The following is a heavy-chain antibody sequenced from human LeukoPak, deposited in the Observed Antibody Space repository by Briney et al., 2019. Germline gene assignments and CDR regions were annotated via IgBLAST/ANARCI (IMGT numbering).Heavy chain of an antibody. CDR3: ARGYDSSSWYVRPRAPQQPTSPFDY. CDR1: GYTFTRYY. J-gene: IGHJ4*02. V-gene: IGHV1-46*01. Sequence: ASVKVSCKTSGYTFTRYYMHWVRQAPGQGLDGMGIINPSGCSPTYPQKFQGKVTMTSDTSKNTVYMELSSLRSEDTAVYYCARGYDSSSWYVRPRAPQQPTSPFDYWGQGTLVTVSS. CDR2: INPSGCSP. D-gene: IGHD6-13*01.